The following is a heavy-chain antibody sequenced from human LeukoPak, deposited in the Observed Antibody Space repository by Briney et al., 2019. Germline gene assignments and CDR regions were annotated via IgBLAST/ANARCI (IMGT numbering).Heavy chain of an antibody. V-gene: IGHV3-7*01. CDR1: GFTFSSYG. D-gene: IGHD5-18*01. CDR2: IKQDGSET. Sequence: GGSLRLSCAASGFTFSSYGMHWVRQAPGKGLEWVANIKQDGSETYYVDSVKGRFTISRDDAKNSLYLQMNSLRDEDTAVYYCARGGSGYSYGKIDSWGQGILVTVSS. CDR3: ARGGSGYSYGKIDS. J-gene: IGHJ4*02.